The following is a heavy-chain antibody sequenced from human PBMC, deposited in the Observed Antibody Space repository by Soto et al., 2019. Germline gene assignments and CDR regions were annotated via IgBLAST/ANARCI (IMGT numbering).Heavy chain of an antibody. CDR3: AKDTYYYDSSGYYVFDY. CDR2: ISYDGGNK. CDR1: GFTFSNYG. Sequence: QPGGSLRLSCAASGFTFSNYGMHWVRQAPGKGLEWVAAISYDGGNKFYADSVEGRFTISRDNSKSTVYLQMNSLRAEDTAIYYCAKDTYYYDSSGYYVFDYWGQGALVTVSS. J-gene: IGHJ4*02. V-gene: IGHV3-30*18. D-gene: IGHD3-22*01.